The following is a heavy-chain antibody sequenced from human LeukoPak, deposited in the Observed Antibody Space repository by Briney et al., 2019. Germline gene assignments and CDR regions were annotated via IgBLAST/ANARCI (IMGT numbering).Heavy chain of an antibody. CDR1: GFTFGSYG. J-gene: IGHJ6*02. CDR3: ARLYCSGGSCYSGYYGMDV. D-gene: IGHD2-15*01. Sequence: GGSLRLSCAASGFTFGSYGMHWVRQAPGKGLEWVALIWYDGRNKYYADSVKGRFTISRDNSKNTLYVQMNSLRSEDTAVYYCARLYCSGGSCYSGYYGMDVWGQGTTVTVSS. V-gene: IGHV3-33*01. CDR2: IWYDGRNK.